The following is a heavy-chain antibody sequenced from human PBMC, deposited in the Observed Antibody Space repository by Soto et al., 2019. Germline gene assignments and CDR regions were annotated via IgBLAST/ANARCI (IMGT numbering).Heavy chain of an antibody. CDR2: ISGSGSPT. CDR1: GFSFISYA. D-gene: IGHD4-17*01. Sequence: GGSLRLCCAAAGFSFISYARTWVRQAPGRGLEWVSAISGSGSPTYYADSVKGRFTISRDNSKNTLYLQMNSLRADDTAVYYCARDQLDYPPGGMDVWGQGTTVTVSS. CDR3: ARDQLDYPPGGMDV. V-gene: IGHV3-23*01. J-gene: IGHJ6*02.